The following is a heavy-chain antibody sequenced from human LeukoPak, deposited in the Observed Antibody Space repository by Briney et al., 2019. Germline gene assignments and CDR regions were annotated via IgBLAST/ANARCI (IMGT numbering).Heavy chain of an antibody. V-gene: IGHV3-74*01. CDR1: GFTFRSYA. D-gene: IGHD2-21*02. CDR2: VKSDGSST. J-gene: IGHJ4*02. CDR3: ARDGFLGPVTAYLDY. Sequence: PGGSLRLSCAASGFTFRSYAMHWVRQAPGKGLVWVSRVKSDGSSTTYADSVKGRFTISRDNARNTLYLQMKGLGAEDTAVYYCARDGFLGPVTAYLDYWGQGTPVTVSS.